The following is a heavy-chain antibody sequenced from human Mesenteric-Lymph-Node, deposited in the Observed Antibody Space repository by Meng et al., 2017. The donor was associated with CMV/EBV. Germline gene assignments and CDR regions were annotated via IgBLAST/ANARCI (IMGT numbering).Heavy chain of an antibody. CDR3: AKDRGSSSTSYYFDY. J-gene: IGHJ4*02. CDR2: IWSDGSNK. Sequence: GGSLRLSCGASGFTFSTYGMHWVRQAPGKGLEWMAVIWSDGSNKYYADSVKGRFTISRDNSKNTLYLQMSSLRAEDTAVYYCAKDRGSSSTSYYFDYWGQGTLVTVSS. D-gene: IGHD6-13*01. CDR1: GFTFSTYG. V-gene: IGHV3-33*06.